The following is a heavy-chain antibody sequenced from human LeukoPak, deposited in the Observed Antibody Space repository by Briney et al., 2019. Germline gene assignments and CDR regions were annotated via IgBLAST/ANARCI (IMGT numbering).Heavy chain of an antibody. Sequence: ASVKVSCKASGYTFTGYYMHWVRQAPGQGLEWMGWINPNSGGTNYAQKFQGRVTMTRDTSISTAYMELSRLGSDDTAVYYCAREAITMVRGVERGYYFDYWGQGTLVTVSS. J-gene: IGHJ4*02. CDR1: GYTFTGYY. CDR3: AREAITMVRGVERGYYFDY. CDR2: INPNSGGT. D-gene: IGHD3-10*01. V-gene: IGHV1-2*02.